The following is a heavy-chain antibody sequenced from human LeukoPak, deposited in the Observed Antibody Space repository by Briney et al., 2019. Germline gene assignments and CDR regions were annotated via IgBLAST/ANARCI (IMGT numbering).Heavy chain of an antibody. CDR2: ISSDGSST. Sequence: GGSLRLSGAASGFTLSNHWMHWVRQAPGKGLVWVSRISSDGSSTSYADSVKGRFTISSDNAENTLYLQMNSLRAEDTAVYYCARGYGSYADYWGQGTLVTVSS. V-gene: IGHV3-74*01. CDR1: GFTLSNHW. CDR3: ARGYGSYADY. J-gene: IGHJ4*02. D-gene: IGHD1-26*01.